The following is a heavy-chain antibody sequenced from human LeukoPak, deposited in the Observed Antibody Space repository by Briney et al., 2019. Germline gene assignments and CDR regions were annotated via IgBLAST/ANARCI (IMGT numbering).Heavy chain of an antibody. Sequence: SVTLSLTCAVSGGSISSSNWWCWVRQPPGKGLEWIGEIYHSGSTNYSPSLKSRVTISVDKSKNQFSLKLSSVTAADTAVYYCARPGRGGAFDIWGEGTMVTVFS. J-gene: IGHJ3*02. CDR1: GGSISSSNW. CDR2: IYHSGST. D-gene: IGHD1-1*01. V-gene: IGHV4-4*02. CDR3: ARPGRGGAFDI.